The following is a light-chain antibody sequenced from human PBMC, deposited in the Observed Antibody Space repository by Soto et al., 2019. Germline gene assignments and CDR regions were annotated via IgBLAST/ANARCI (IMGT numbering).Light chain of an antibody. CDR2: AAS. V-gene: IGKV1D-16*01. J-gene: IGKJ4*01. CDR1: QDINSY. Sequence: DVQMTQSPSSLSASVGDRVTITCRASQDINSYLAWYQQKPGNAPKSLIYAASSLQTGVPSRFSGSASGTDFAITINNLQPEDSTTYYCQQYNIFPLTFGGGTKVEIK. CDR3: QQYNIFPLT.